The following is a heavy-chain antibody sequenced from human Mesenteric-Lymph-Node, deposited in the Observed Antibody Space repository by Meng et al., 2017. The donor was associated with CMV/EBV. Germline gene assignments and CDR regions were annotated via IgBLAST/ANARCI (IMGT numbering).Heavy chain of an antibody. CDR1: GFTFSNFE. D-gene: IGHD6-6*01. CDR3: ARAPQYSRSRFEY. J-gene: IGHJ4*02. CDR2: IGRSGSNK. V-gene: IGHV3-48*03. Sequence: GGSLRLSCAASGFTFSNFEMSWVRQAPGKGLEWVSFIGRSGSNKYYADSVKGRFTISRDNAKNSLSLQLNGLRAEDTAVYYGARAPQYSRSRFEYWGQGTLVTVSS.